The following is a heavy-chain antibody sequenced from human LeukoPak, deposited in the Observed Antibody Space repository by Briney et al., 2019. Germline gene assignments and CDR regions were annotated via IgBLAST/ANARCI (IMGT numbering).Heavy chain of an antibody. J-gene: IGHJ4*02. Sequence: RASETLSLTCTVSGGSISSYYWSWIRQPPGKGLEWIGYIYYSGSTNYNPSLKSRVTISVDTSKNQFSLKLSSVTAADTAVYYCARGHTIFGVVTRGYYFDYWGQGTLVTVSS. CDR3: ARGHTIFGVVTRGYYFDY. V-gene: IGHV4-59*01. D-gene: IGHD3-3*01. CDR2: IYYSGST. CDR1: GGSISSYY.